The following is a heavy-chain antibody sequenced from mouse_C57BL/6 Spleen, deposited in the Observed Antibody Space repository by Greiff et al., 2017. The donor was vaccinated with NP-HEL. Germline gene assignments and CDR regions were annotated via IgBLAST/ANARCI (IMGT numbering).Heavy chain of an antibody. J-gene: IGHJ2*01. CDR1: GYTFTDYN. CDR2: INPNNGGT. Sequence: VQLQQSGPELVKPGASVKMSCKASGYTFTDYNMHWVKQSHGKSLEWIGYINPNNGGTSYNQKFKGKATLTVNKSSSTAYMELRSLTSEDSAVYYCARRGWLLHYFDYWGQGTTLTVSS. D-gene: IGHD2-3*01. CDR3: ARRGWLLHYFDY. V-gene: IGHV1-22*01.